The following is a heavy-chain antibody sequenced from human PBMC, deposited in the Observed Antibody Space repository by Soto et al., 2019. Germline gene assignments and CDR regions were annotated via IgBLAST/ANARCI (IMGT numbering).Heavy chain of an antibody. Sequence: QVQLQQWGAGLLKPSETLSLTCAVYGGSFSGYYWSWIRQPPGKGLEWIGEINHSGSTNYNPSLKSRVTISVDTSKNQFSLKLSSVTAADTAVYYCARWPYYSSSSRSDYWGQGTLVTVSS. CDR3: ARWPYYSSSSRSDY. CDR1: GGSFSGYY. J-gene: IGHJ4*02. V-gene: IGHV4-34*01. D-gene: IGHD6-6*01. CDR2: INHSGST.